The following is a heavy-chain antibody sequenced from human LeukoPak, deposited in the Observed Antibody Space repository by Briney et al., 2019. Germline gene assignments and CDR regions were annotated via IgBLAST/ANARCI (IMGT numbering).Heavy chain of an antibody. V-gene: IGHV3-21*01. CDR2: ISSSSSYI. CDR1: GFTFSSYS. CDR3: ARDGGIAVAGPVVFDY. D-gene: IGHD6-19*01. Sequence: GGSLRLSCAASGFTFSSYSMNWVRQAPGKGLEWVSSISSSSSYIYYADSVKGRFTISRDNAKNSLYLQMNSLRAEDTAVYYCARDGGIAVAGPVVFDYWGQGTLVTVSS. J-gene: IGHJ4*02.